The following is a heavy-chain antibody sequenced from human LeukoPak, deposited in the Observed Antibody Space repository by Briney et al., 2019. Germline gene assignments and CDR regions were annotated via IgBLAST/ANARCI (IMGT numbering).Heavy chain of an antibody. V-gene: IGHV3-30*02. D-gene: IGHD1-26*01. CDR1: GFTFSSYG. Sequence: GGSLRLSRAASGFTFSSYGMHWVRQAPGKGLEWVAFIRYDGSNKYYADSAKGRFTISRDNSKNTLYLQMNSLRAEDTAVYYCARKATRRGYFDYWGQGTLVTVSS. J-gene: IGHJ4*02. CDR3: ARKATRRGYFDY. CDR2: IRYDGSNK.